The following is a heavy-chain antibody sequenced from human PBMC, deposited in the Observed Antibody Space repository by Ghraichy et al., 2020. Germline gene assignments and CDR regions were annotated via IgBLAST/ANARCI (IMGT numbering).Heavy chain of an antibody. J-gene: IGHJ5*02. V-gene: IGHV1-2*06. D-gene: IGHD6-13*01. CDR2: INPNSGGT. CDR1: GYTFTGYY. Sequence: ASVKVSCKASGYTFTGYYMHWVRQAPGQGLEWMGRINPNSGGTNYAQKFQGRVTMTRDTSISTAYMELSRLRSDDTAVYYCALPKGEGSWESNWFDPWGQGTLVTVSS. CDR3: ALPKGEGSWESNWFDP.